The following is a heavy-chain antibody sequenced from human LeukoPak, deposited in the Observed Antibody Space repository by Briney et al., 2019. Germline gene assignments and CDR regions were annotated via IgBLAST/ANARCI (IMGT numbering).Heavy chain of an antibody. CDR2: INHSGST. V-gene: IGHV4-34*01. CDR3: ARAPPRIAARPISNWFDP. J-gene: IGHJ5*02. Sequence: SETLSLTCAVYGGSFSGYYWSWIRQPPGKGLEWIGEINHSGSTNYNSSLKSRVTISVDTSKNQFSLKLSSVTAADTAVYYCARAPPRIAARPISNWFDPWGQGTLVTVSS. D-gene: IGHD6-6*01. CDR1: GGSFSGYY.